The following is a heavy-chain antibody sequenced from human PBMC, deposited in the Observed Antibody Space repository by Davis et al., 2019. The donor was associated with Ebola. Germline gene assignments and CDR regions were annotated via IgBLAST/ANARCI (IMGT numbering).Heavy chain of an antibody. J-gene: IGHJ6*02. V-gene: IGHV3-11*01. D-gene: IGHD6-13*01. CDR1: GFTFSDYY. CDR2: ISSSGSTI. Sequence: GESLKISCAASGFTFSDYYMSWIRQAPGKGLEWVSYISSSGSTIYYADSVKGRFTISRDNAKNSLYLQMNSLRAEDTAVYYCARDRPGYSSSWYSGYYYYGMDIWGQGTTVTVSS. CDR3: ARDRPGYSSSWYSGYYYYGMDI.